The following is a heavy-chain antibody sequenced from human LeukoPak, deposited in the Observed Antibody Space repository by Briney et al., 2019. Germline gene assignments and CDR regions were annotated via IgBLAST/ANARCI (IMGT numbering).Heavy chain of an antibody. J-gene: IGHJ5*02. CDR1: GGTFNSYT. D-gene: IGHD2-2*01. CDR2: IIPIFGTA. CDR3: ARGLPAAIVWNWFDP. Sequence: SVKVSCKASGGTFNSYTISWVRQAPGQGLEWMGGIIPIFGTANYAQKFQGRVTITADESTSTAYMELSSLRSEDTAVYYCARGLPAAIVWNWFDPWGQGTLVTVSS. V-gene: IGHV1-69*13.